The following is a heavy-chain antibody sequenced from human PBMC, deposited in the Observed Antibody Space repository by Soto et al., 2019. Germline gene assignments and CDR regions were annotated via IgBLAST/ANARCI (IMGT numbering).Heavy chain of an antibody. CDR2: ISAYKGNT. CDR3: ARHQRRSTFRAAAEDKSLYVDFDY. V-gene: IGHV1-18*04. Sequence: QVQLVQSGAEVKKPGASVKVSCKASGYTFTSYGISWVRQAPGQGLEWMGWISAYKGNTNYAQKLQGRVTRTTDTSTSTAYMELRSLRSDDTAVYYCARHQRRSTFRAAAEDKSLYVDFDYWGQGTLVTVSS. D-gene: IGHD6-13*01. CDR1: GYTFTSYG. J-gene: IGHJ4*02.